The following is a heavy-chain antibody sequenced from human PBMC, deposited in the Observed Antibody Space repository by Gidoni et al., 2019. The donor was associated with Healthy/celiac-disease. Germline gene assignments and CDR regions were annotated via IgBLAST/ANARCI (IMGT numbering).Heavy chain of an antibody. V-gene: IGHV3-53*02. CDR2: IYSGGST. Sequence: EVQLVETVGGMIQPRGSLGLPCSAFRFTVSSNYMSWVRQAPGKGLEWVSVIYSGGSTYYADSVKGRFTISRDNSKNTLYLQMNSLRAEDTAVYYCAAVWFGEPFDYWGQGTLVTVSS. J-gene: IGHJ4*02. D-gene: IGHD3-10*01. CDR1: RFTVSSNY. CDR3: AAVWFGEPFDY.